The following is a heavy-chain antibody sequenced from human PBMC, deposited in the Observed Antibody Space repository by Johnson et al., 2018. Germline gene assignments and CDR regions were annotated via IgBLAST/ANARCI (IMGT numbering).Heavy chain of an antibody. J-gene: IGHJ3*02. D-gene: IGHD5-18*01. V-gene: IGHV1-46*01. Sequence: VQLVQSGAEMKMPGASVKVSCTASGYTFSRYYMHWVRQAPGQRLEWMGVINPSGVITNYAQKFLGRVTMTRDTSTSTVYRDLSSLRSEDTAVYYCARGDTAIPDDPFDIWGPGTMVIVSS. CDR3: ARGDTAIPDDPFDI. CDR1: GYTFSRYY. CDR2: INPSGVIT.